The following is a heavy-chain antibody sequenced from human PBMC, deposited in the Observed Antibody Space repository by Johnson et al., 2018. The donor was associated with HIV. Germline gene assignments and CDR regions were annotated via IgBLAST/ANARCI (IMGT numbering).Heavy chain of an antibody. Sequence: QVQLVESGGGLVKPGGSLRLSCAASGFTFRDYYMSWIRQAPGKGLEWVSYISTSGSTIYYADSVKGRFTISRDNSKNTLYREMNSLRAEDTAVYYCAKDTGAYYDTFLAFDIWGQGTMVTVSS. CDR1: GFTFRDYY. J-gene: IGHJ3*02. CDR2: ISTSGSTI. D-gene: IGHD3-22*01. CDR3: AKDTGAYYDTFLAFDI. V-gene: IGHV3-11*01.